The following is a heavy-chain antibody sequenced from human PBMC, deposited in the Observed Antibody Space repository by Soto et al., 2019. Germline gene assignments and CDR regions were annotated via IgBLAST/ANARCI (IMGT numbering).Heavy chain of an antibody. V-gene: IGHV3-30-3*01. CDR2: ISYDGSNK. CDR1: GFTFSSYA. J-gene: IGHJ4*02. D-gene: IGHD6-13*01. Sequence: QVQLVESGGGVVQPGRSLRLSCAASGFTFSSYAMHWVRQAPGKGPEWVAVISYDGSNKYYADSVKGRFTISRDNSKNTLYLQMNSLRAEDTAVYYCARVGGKAAAGAGGFDYWGQGTLVTVSS. CDR3: ARVGGKAAAGAGGFDY.